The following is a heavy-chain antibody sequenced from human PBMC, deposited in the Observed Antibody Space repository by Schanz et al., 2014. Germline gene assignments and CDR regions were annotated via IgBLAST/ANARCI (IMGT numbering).Heavy chain of an antibody. Sequence: QGQLVQSGPEVKEPGASVKVSCEASRYTFNTYGLNWVRQARGQGLEWVGRFIPILDVGNYAQQFQSRVTFTADKSTSAAYMELSGLRAEDTAVNDCARDFSACVGNYFDYWGQGTLVTVSS. J-gene: IGHJ4*02. CDR3: ARDFSACVGNYFDY. D-gene: IGHD6-19*01. V-gene: IGHV1-69*04. CDR1: RYTFNTYG. CDR2: FIPILDVG.